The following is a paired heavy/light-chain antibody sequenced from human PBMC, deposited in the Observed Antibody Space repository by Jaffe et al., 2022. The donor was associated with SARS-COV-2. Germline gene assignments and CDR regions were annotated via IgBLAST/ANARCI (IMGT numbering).Heavy chain of an antibody. Sequence: EVQLLESGGGLVQPGGSLRLSCAASGFLLSSDAMSWVRQAPGKGLEWVSAISDDGRSAYYADSVKGRFTISKDNSENTLYLQMSSLRAEDTAVYYCARHCRSWYLSDYWGQGTLVIVSS. CDR3: ARHCRSWYLSDY. V-gene: IGHV3-23*01. D-gene: IGHD6-13*01. CDR2: ISDDGRSA. CDR1: GFLLSSDA. J-gene: IGHJ4*02.
Light chain of an antibody. V-gene: IGLV8-61*01. J-gene: IGLJ3*02. Sequence: QTVVTQEPSFSVSPGGTVTLTCGLSSGPVSIGSNPSWYQQTPGQAPRTLIYRTNIRSSGVPDRFSGSILGNKAALTITGAQADDEADYYCALFVGGGISKFGGGTKLTVL. CDR1: SGPVSIGSN. CDR2: RTN. CDR3: ALFVGGGISK.